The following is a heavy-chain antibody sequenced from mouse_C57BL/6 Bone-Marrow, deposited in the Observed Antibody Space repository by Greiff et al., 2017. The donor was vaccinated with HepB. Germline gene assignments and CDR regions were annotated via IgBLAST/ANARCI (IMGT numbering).Heavy chain of an antibody. V-gene: IGHV3-6*01. CDR2: ISYDGSN. J-gene: IGHJ2*01. Sequence: ESGPGLVKPSQSLSLTCSVTGYSITSGYYWNWIRQFPGNKLEWMGYISYDGSNNYNPSLKNRISITRDTSKNQFFLKLNSVTTEDTATYYCARITTVADYWGQGTTLTVSS. D-gene: IGHD1-1*01. CDR3: ARITTVADY. CDR1: GYSITSGYY.